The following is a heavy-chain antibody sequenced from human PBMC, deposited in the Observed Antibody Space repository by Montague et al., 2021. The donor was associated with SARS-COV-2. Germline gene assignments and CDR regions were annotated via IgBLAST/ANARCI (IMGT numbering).Heavy chain of an antibody. CDR1: GGSISSSSYY. CDR3: ARESGSGSYLVY. J-gene: IGHJ4*02. Sequence: SETLSLTCTVSGGSISSSSYYWGWIRQPPEKGLEWIGSIYYSGSTYYNPSLKSRVTISVDTSKNQFSLKLSSVTAADTTVYYCARESGSGSYLVYWGQGTLVTFSS. CDR2: IYYSGST. D-gene: IGHD3-10*01. V-gene: IGHV4-39*01.